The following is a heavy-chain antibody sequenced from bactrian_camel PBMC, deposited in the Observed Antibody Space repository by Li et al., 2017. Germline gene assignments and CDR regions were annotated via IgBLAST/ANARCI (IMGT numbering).Heavy chain of an antibody. CDR2: ITSAGTT. V-gene: IGHV3S53*01. CDR1: IDYSTTLC. CDR3: LRSPSDWCFDY. J-gene: IGHJ6*01. D-gene: IGHD7*01. Sequence: HVQLVESGGGSARAGGTLTLSCAAAIDYSTTLCMAWFRQGLGKGPEGVATITSAGTTTYADSVKGRFTISRDNAKNTVYLQMNSLRPEDTAKYYCLRSPSDWCFDYWGQGTQVTVS.